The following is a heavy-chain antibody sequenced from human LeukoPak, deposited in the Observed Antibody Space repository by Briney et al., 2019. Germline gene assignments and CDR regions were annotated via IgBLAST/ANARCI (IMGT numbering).Heavy chain of an antibody. CDR3: ARAVAFYGSGSYWVPAFDY. J-gene: IGHJ4*02. D-gene: IGHD3-10*01. Sequence: GGSLRLCCAASGFTVSSNYMSWVRQAPGKGLEWVSVIYSGGSTYYADSVKGRFTISRDNSKNTLYLQMNSLRAEDTAVYYCARAVAFYGSGSYWVPAFDYWGQGTLVTVSS. CDR2: IYSGGST. V-gene: IGHV3-66*01. CDR1: GFTVSSNY.